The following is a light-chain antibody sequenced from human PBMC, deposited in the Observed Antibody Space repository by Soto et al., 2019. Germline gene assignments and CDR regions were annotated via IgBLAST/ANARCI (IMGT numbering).Light chain of an antibody. CDR2: KAS. Sequence: DIQMTQSPSTLSASVGDRVSFTCRASQSINSWLAWYQQKPGKAPTLLIYKASSLANGVPSRFSGSGSGTEFTLTINNLQPDDIATYHCQQYNSYWTFGQGTKWIS. J-gene: IGKJ1*01. V-gene: IGKV1-5*03. CDR1: QSINSW. CDR3: QQYNSYWT.